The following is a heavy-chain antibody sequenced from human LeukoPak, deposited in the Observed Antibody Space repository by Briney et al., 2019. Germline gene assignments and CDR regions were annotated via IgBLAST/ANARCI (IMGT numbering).Heavy chain of an antibody. CDR2: TQSDGTNN. CDR3: AKTLRYCSGASCYFLDY. Sequence: PGGSLRLSCVTSGFVFSVYDIHWVRQPPGKGLDWVAFTQSDGTNNDYSDSLRGRFTLSRDNSRSTLYLQMNSLRTEDTAIYYCAKTLRYCSGASCYFLDYWGQGTLVTVSS. CDR1: GFVFSVYD. J-gene: IGHJ4*02. D-gene: IGHD2-15*01. V-gene: IGHV3-30*02.